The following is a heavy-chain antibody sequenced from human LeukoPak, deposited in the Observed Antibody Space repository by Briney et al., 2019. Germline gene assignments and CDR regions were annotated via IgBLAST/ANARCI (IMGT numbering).Heavy chain of an antibody. CDR3: ARHRYCGGDCYPYDFDY. D-gene: IGHD2-21*02. V-gene: IGHV4-39*01. CDR2: IYYSGST. Sequence: SETLSLTCTVSGGSISSSSYYWGWIRQPPGTGLEWLGSIYYSGSTYYNPSLKSRVTISVDTSKNQFSLKLSSVTAADTAVYYCARHRYCGGDCYPYDFDYWGQGTLVTVSS. CDR1: GGSISSSSYY. J-gene: IGHJ4*02.